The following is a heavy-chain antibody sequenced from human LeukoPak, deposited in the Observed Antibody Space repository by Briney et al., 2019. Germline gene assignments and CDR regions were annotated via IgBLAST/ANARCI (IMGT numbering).Heavy chain of an antibody. CDR3: ARGPIAVAGTPSIYQH. CDR1: GFTFSTYA. Sequence: GGSLRLSCAASGFTFSTYAMSWVRQAPGKGLEWVSTIGGSGGGTYFADSVKGRFNISRDNSKNTVYLQMNSLRAEDTAVYYCARGPIAVAGTPSIYQHWGQGTLVTVSS. J-gene: IGHJ1*01. D-gene: IGHD6-19*01. CDR2: IGGSGGGT. V-gene: IGHV3-23*01.